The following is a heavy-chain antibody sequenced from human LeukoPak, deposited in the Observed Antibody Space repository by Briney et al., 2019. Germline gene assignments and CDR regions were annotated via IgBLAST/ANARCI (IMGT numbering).Heavy chain of an antibody. CDR1: GYTFTSYG. CDR2: ISAYNGNT. Sequence: GASVKVSCKASGYTFTSYGISWVRQAPGQGLEWMGWISAYNGNTNYAQKLQGRVTMTTDTSTSTAYMELRSLRSDDTAVYYCARDLGYCSSTSCYRRGWFDPWGQGTLVTVSS. CDR3: ARDLGYCSSTSCYRRGWFDP. V-gene: IGHV1-18*01. J-gene: IGHJ5*02. D-gene: IGHD2-2*01.